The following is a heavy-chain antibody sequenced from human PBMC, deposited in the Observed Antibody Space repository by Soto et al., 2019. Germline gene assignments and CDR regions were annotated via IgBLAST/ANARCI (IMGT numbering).Heavy chain of an antibody. CDR3: ARSGLAASRGAFDI. CDR1: GGSFSGYY. V-gene: IGHV4-34*01. Sequence: VQLQQWGAGLLKPSETLSLTCAVYGGSFSGYYWSWIRQPPGKGLEWIGEINHSGSTNYNPSLKSRVTISVDTSKNQFSLKLSSVTAADTAVYYCARSGLAASRGAFDIWGQGTMVTVSS. J-gene: IGHJ3*02. D-gene: IGHD6-6*01. CDR2: INHSGST.